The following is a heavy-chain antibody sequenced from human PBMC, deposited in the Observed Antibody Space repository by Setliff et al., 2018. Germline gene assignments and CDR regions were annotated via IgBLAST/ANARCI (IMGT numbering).Heavy chain of an antibody. D-gene: IGHD2-2*01. V-gene: IGHV3-23*01. CDR2: ISGSGGNT. CDR3: AKDLRSSPRVIDAFDI. J-gene: IGHJ3*02. CDR1: GFTFSSFA. Sequence: PGGSLRLSCAASGFTFSSFAMSWVRQGPGKGLEWVSGISGSGGNTYYADSVKGRFTISRDNSKNTLYLQMNSLRAEDTAVYYCAKDLRSSPRVIDAFDIWGQGTMVT.